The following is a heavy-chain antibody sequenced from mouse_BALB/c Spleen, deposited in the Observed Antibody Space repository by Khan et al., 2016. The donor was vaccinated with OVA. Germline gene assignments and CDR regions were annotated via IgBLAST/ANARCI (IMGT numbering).Heavy chain of an antibody. CDR2: MFPGDGST. D-gene: IGHD2-14*01. V-gene: IGHV1-85*01. J-gene: IGHJ3*01. CDR1: GYTFTSYD. CDR3: ARGGYGGFAY. Sequence: QVQLQQSGAELVKPGASVKLSCKASGYTFTSYDINWVRQRPEQGLEWIGWMFPGDGSTKYNENFKGKATLTTVKSSSTAYRQLSRLTSEDSGAYFCARGGYGGFAYWGQGTLVTVSA.